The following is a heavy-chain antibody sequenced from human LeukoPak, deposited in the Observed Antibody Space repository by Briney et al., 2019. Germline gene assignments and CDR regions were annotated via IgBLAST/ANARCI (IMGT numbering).Heavy chain of an antibody. V-gene: IGHV4-34*01. CDR1: GRSFGGYY. CDR2: INNSGST. J-gene: IGHJ4*02. Sequence: PSETLSLTCAVYGRSFGGYYWSWIRQPPGKGLEWVGEINNSGSTNYNPSLKSRVTMSVDTSKNQFSLNLRSVTAADTAVYYCTRHSEYSKSSGYNKWGQGTLVTVSS. CDR3: TRHSEYSKSSGYNK. D-gene: IGHD1-14*01.